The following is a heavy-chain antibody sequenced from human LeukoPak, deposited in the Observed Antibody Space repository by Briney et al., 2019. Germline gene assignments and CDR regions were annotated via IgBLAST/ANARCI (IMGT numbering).Heavy chain of an antibody. J-gene: IGHJ4*02. Sequence: SETLSLTCTVSGGSISSYYWSWIRQPPGKGLEWIGYIYYSGSTNYNPSLKSRVTISVDTSKNQFSLKLSRLRSDDTAVYYCASAYNWNYAGPDYWGQGTLVTVSS. CDR1: GGSISSYY. V-gene: IGHV4-59*01. D-gene: IGHD1-7*01. CDR2: IYYSGST. CDR3: ASAYNWNYAGPDY.